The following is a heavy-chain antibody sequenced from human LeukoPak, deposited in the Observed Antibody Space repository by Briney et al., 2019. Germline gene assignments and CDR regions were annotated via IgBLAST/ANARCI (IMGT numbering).Heavy chain of an antibody. CDR1: GGSISSSSYY. J-gene: IGHJ4*02. V-gene: IGHV4-39*07. D-gene: IGHD2-2*02. CDR2: IYYSGST. CDR3: ARAPAVVPAAINPFDY. Sequence: SETLSLTCTVSGGSISSSSYYWGWLRQPPGKGLEWIGSIYYSGSTYYNPSLKSRVTISVDTSKNQFSLKLSSVTAADTAVYYCARAPAVVPAAINPFDYWGQGTLVTVSS.